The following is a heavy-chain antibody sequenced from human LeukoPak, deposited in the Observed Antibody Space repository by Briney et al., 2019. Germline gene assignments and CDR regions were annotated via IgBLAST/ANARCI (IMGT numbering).Heavy chain of an antibody. Sequence: GGSLRLSCAASGFTFSTYGMHWVRQAPGKGLEWVAVISYDGSDKYYADSVKGRFTISRDNSENTLYLQMNSLRAEDTAMYYCARGCSRTSCYIRYGMGVWGQGTTVTVSS. J-gene: IGHJ6*02. CDR2: ISYDGSDK. CDR3: ARGCSRTSCYIRYGMGV. V-gene: IGHV3-30*03. CDR1: GFTFSTYG. D-gene: IGHD2-2*01.